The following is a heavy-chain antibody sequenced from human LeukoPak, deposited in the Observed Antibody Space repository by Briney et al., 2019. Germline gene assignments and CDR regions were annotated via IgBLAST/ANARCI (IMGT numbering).Heavy chain of an antibody. CDR1: GYTFTGYY. D-gene: IGHD6-6*01. Sequence: ASVKVSCKASGYTFTGYYMHWVRQAPGQGLEWMGWVNPNSGGTNYAQKFQGRVTMTRDTSISTAYMELSRLRSDDTAVYYCARDREYSSSYGYWGQGTLVTVSS. J-gene: IGHJ4*02. V-gene: IGHV1-2*02. CDR2: VNPNSGGT. CDR3: ARDREYSSSYGY.